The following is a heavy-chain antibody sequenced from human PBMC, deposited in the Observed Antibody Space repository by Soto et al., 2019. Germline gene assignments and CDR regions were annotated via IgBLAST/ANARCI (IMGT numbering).Heavy chain of an antibody. V-gene: IGHV4-34*01. CDR3: ARGLVPIWRLSHFDY. J-gene: IGHJ4*02. CDR1: GGSFSGYY. D-gene: IGHD3-16*02. Sequence: SETLSLTCAVYGGSFSGYYWSWIRQPPGKGLEWIGEINHSGSTNYNPSLKSRVTISVDTSKNQFSLKLSSVTAADTAVYYCARGLVPIWRLSHFDYWGQGTLVTVSS. CDR2: INHSGST.